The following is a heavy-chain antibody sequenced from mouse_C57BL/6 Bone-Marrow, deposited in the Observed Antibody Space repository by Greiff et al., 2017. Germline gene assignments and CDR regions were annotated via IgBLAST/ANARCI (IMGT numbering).Heavy chain of an antibody. Sequence: QVQLQQPGAELVKPGASVKLSCKASGYTFTSYWMHWVKQRPGQGLEWIGMIHPNSGSTNYNEKFKSKATLTVDKSSSTAYMQLSSLTSEDSAVYYCARWVLTPGGFAYWGQGTLVTVSA. CDR1: GYTFTSYW. J-gene: IGHJ3*01. V-gene: IGHV1-64*01. D-gene: IGHD4-1*01. CDR3: ARWVLTPGGFAY. CDR2: IHPNSGST.